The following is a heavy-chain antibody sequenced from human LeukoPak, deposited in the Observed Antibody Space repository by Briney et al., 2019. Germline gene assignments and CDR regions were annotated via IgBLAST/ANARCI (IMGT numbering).Heavy chain of an antibody. V-gene: IGHV4-59*01. CDR2: IYYSGST. J-gene: IGHJ4*02. CDR3: ARDLRVYSYGYIDY. CDR1: GGSLGTYY. Sequence: PSETLSLTCTVFGGSLGTYYWSWIRQPPGRGLEWIGHIYYSGSTNYNPSLKSRVTISVDTSKNQFSLRLSSVTAADTAVYYCARDLRVYSYGYIDYWGQGTLVTVSS. D-gene: IGHD5-18*01.